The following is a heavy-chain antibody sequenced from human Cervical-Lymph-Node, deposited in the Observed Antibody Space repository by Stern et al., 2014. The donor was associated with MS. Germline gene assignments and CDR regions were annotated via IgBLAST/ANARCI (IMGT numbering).Heavy chain of an antibody. J-gene: IGHJ6*02. V-gene: IGHV5-51*03. D-gene: IGHD5-18*01. CDR1: GYSFATYW. CDR3: ARPGDDTAKYGLDV. CDR2: IYPGDSDT. Sequence: QLVQSGAEVKKPGESLKISCTGSGYSFATYWIGWVRQMPGKGLEWLGIIYPGDSDTRYSPAFQGQVTISADKSISTAYLHWSSLKASDAAMYYCARPGDDTAKYGLDVWGQGTTVTVSS.